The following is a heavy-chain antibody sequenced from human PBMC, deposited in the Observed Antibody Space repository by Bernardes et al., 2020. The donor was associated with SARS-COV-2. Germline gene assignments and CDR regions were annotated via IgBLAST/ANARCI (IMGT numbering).Heavy chain of an antibody. CDR1: GFIFSDYA. CDR2: ISGRGGGT. J-gene: IGHJ5*02. D-gene: IGHD5-12*01. V-gene: IGHV3-23*01. CDR3: AKVEPKTYSKGSNWFDP. Sequence: GGSLRLSCAASGFIFSDYAMSWVRQAPGKGLEFVSSISGRGGGTYYADSVKGRFTISRDNSKNTLFLEMSNLRAEDTALYHCAKVEPKTYSKGSNWFDPWGQGTLVTVSS.